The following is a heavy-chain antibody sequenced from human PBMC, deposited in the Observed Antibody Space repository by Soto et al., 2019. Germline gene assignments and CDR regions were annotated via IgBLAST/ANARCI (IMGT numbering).Heavy chain of an antibody. Sequence: GGSLRLSCAASGFSFASHGMHWVRQAPGRGLEWVALIWYDGSKDGYADSVKGRFTISRNNLRNTLYLQMNSLKTEDTAVYFCVREGFWSGSINHYYGMDVWGQGTTVTV. V-gene: IGHV3-33*01. CDR1: GFSFASHG. CDR3: VREGFWSGSINHYYGMDV. CDR2: IWYDGSKD. D-gene: IGHD3-3*01. J-gene: IGHJ6*02.